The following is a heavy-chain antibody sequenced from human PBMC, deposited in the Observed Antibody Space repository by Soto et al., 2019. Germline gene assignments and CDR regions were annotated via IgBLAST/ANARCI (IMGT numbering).Heavy chain of an antibody. J-gene: IGHJ3*01. V-gene: IGHV1-69*01. CDR1: GGMFGSHS. D-gene: IGHD3-22*01. CDR3: VRDRRIYYSDPHDEFVASDYEV. Sequence: QVQLIQSEAAVMKPGSSVRVSCTASGGMFGSHSFSWVRQAPGQRLEWVGGFIPIFRTLTYTEKFQARVRIAADESVNTVYLDLSGLTSDDTAVYYCVRDRRIYYSDPHDEFVASDYEVWGQGTMVTVSS. CDR2: FIPIFRTL.